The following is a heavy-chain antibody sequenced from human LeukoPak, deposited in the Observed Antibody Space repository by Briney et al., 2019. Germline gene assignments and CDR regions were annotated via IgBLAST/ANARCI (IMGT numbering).Heavy chain of an antibody. CDR2: ISGSGGST. Sequence: GSLRLSCAASGFTFSSYAMSWVRQAPGKGLEWVSAISGSGGSTYYADSVKGRFTISRDNSKNTLYLQMNSLRAEDTAVYYCAKGLHITMIVVVTSGYFDYWGQGTLVTVSS. CDR3: AKGLHITMIVVVTSGYFDY. J-gene: IGHJ4*02. D-gene: IGHD3-22*01. V-gene: IGHV3-23*01. CDR1: GFTFSSYA.